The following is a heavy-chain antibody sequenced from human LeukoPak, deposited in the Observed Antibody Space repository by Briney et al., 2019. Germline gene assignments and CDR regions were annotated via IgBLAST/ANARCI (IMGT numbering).Heavy chain of an antibody. CDR3: ATTNDGGGYQWGDFFDF. CDR1: GGTSNSHA. Sequence: GASVKVSCKASGGTSNSHAISWGRQAPGRGLEWMGRMIPNLGTTNRAQNFQDRVTLTADKSTTTANMELTSLTSDATAIYYCATTNDGGGYQWGDFFDFWGQGTLVTVYS. D-gene: IGHD3-22*01. V-gene: IGHV1-69*04. J-gene: IGHJ4*02. CDR2: MIPNLGTT.